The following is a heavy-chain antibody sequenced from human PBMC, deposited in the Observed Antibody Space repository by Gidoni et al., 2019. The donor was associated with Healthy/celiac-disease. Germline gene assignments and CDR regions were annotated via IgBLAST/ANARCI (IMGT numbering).Heavy chain of an antibody. J-gene: IGHJ4*02. D-gene: IGHD3-16*02. CDR3: ARNGLSNPSDY. V-gene: IGHV1-46*01. CDR2: INPSGGST. CDR1: GYTVTSYY. Sequence: QVQLVQSGAEVKKPGASVKVSCKASGYTVTSYYMHWVRQAPGQGLEWMGIINPSGGSTSYAQKFQGRVTMTRDTSTSTVYMELSSLRSEDTAVYYCARNGLSNPSDYWGQGTLVTVSS.